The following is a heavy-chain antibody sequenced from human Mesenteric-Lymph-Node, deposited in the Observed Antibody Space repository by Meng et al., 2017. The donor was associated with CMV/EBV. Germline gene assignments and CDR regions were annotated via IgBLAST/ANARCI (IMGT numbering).Heavy chain of an antibody. V-gene: IGHV4-34*01. CDR3: GRGTDIPVNNY. CDR1: GGSFSGYY. J-gene: IGHJ4*02. CDR2: INHSGVP. Sequence: QVQLQQWGAGLLKPSETLSLTCAVYGGSFSGYYWSWIRQPPGKGLEWIGEINHSGVPNYNPSLKSRVTISLDRSKNQFSLKLSSVTAEDTAVYYCGRGTDIPVNNYWCQGTLVTVSS. D-gene: IGHD2-15*01.